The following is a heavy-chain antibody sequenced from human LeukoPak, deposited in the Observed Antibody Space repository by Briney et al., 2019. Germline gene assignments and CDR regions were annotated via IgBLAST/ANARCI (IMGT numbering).Heavy chain of an antibody. Sequence: SVKVSCKASGGTFSSYAISWVRQAPGQGLEWMGRIIPIFGTANYAQKFQGRVTITTDEPTSTAYMELSSLRSEDTAVYYCAGSRDGYNLRGLYYFDYWGQGTLVTVSS. CDR3: AGSRDGYNLRGLYYFDY. CDR1: GGTFSSYA. J-gene: IGHJ4*02. CDR2: IIPIFGTA. V-gene: IGHV1-69*05. D-gene: IGHD5-24*01.